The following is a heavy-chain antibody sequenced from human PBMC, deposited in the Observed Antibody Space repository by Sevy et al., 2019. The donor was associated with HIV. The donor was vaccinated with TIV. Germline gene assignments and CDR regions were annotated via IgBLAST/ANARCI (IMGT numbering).Heavy chain of an antibody. CDR1: GFTFSRSS. CDR3: VRWDYSTSGNWFDP. Sequence: GGSLRLSCGASGFTFSRSSMNWVRQAPGKGLEWVSYISSSGHYIQYADSVRGRFTISRDNARDSLDLQMNSLRAEDTAVYFCVRWDYSTSGNWFDPWGQGTLVTVSS. J-gene: IGHJ5*02. CDR2: ISSSGHYI. V-gene: IGHV3-21*01. D-gene: IGHD6-13*01.